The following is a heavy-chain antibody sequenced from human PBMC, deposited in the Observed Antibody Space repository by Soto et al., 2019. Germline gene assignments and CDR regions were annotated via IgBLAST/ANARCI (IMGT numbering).Heavy chain of an antibody. D-gene: IGHD2-2*01. V-gene: IGHV3-7*03. J-gene: IGHJ4*02. CDR1: GFTYSAYY. CDR2: IKDDGTKT. Sequence: EVQLVESGGGLVQPGGSLRLSCSASGFTYSAYYMNWVRQAPGKGLEWVANIKDDGTKTVYADSVRGRFTISRDNAKNSLYLQMNSLRAEDTAVYYCASLNWEVPATGPWGRGTLVTVSS. CDR3: ASLNWEVPATGP.